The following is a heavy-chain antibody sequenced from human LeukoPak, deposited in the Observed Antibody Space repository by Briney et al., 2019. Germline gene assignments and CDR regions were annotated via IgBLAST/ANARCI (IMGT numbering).Heavy chain of an antibody. CDR1: GFTFSSYS. Sequence: GGSLRLSRAASGFTFSSYSMNWVRQAPGKGLEWVSSISSSSSYIYYADSVKGRFTISRDNAKNLLYLQMNSLRAEDTAVYYCATWGLAAAEFDYWGQGTLVAVSS. D-gene: IGHD6-13*01. V-gene: IGHV3-21*06. CDR3: ATWGLAAAEFDY. J-gene: IGHJ4*02. CDR2: ISSSSSYI.